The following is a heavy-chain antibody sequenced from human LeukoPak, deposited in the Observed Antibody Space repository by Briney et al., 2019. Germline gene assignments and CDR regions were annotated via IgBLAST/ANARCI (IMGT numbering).Heavy chain of an antibody. CDR3: ARASPLGYIDN. V-gene: IGHV4-39*07. Sequence: PSETLSLTCTVSGGSVSSSSYYWGWIRQPPGKGLEWIGSIYYSGSTYYNPSLKSRVTISVDRSENQLSLKLRSVTAADTAVYYCARASPLGYIDNWGQGTLVSVSS. CDR1: GGSVSSSSYY. CDR2: IYYSGST. J-gene: IGHJ4*02.